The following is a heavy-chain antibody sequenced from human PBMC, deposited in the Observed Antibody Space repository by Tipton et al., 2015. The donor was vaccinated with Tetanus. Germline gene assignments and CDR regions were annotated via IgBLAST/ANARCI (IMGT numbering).Heavy chain of an antibody. CDR1: GGSFSGYY. J-gene: IGHJ1*01. V-gene: IGHV4-34*01. Sequence: LRLSCAVYGGSFSGYYWSWIRQPPGKGLEWIGEINHSGSTNYNPSLKSRVTISVDTSKNHFSLKPSSVTAADTAVYYCARHQYSSSWTEYFQHWGQGTLVTVSS. CDR2: INHSGST. D-gene: IGHD6-13*01. CDR3: ARHQYSSSWTEYFQH.